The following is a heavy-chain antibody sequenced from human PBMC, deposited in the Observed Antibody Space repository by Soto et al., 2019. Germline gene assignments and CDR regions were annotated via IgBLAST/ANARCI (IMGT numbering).Heavy chain of an antibody. J-gene: IGHJ6*02. V-gene: IGHV1-69*13. Sequence: SVKVSCKASGGTFSSYAISWVRRAPGQGLEWMGGIIPIFGTANYAQKFQGRVTITADESTSTAYMELSSLRSEDTAAYYCARETTIAAAGVYYYGMDVWGQGTTVTVSS. CDR2: IIPIFGTA. D-gene: IGHD6-13*01. CDR3: ARETTIAAAGVYYYGMDV. CDR1: GGTFSSYA.